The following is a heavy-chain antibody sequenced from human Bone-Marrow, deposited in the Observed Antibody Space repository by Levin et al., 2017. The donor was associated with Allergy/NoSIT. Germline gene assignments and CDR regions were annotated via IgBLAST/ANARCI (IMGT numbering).Heavy chain of an antibody. V-gene: IGHV4-59*01. CDR1: GDINSDY. CDR2: IYFNGIT. J-gene: IGHJ5*02. Sequence: PSETLSLTCTVSGDINSDYWSWIRQPPGRGLEWIGSIYFNGITNYNPSLKSRITISIDTSKKQFSLRLSSVTAADTAIFYCARVVKWYGEFTWGQGMLVTVSS. CDR3: ARVVKWYGEFT. D-gene: IGHD3-10*01.